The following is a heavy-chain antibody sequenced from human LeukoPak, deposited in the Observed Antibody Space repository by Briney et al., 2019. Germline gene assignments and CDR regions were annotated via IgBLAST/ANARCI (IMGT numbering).Heavy chain of an antibody. V-gene: IGHV1-8*01. D-gene: IGHD6-13*01. CDR2: MNPHSGST. CDR1: GYTFTSYD. J-gene: IGHJ4*02. Sequence: GASVKVSCKASGYTFTSYDINWVRQATGQGLEWMGWMNPHSGSTGYAQNFQGRVTMTRNTSISTACMELSSLRSEDTAVYYCARASSSWYTGDRYYFDYWGQGTLVTVSS. CDR3: ARASSSWYTGDRYYFDY.